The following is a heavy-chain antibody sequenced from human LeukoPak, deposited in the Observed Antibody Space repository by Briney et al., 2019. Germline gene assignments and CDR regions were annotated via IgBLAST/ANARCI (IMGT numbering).Heavy chain of an antibody. J-gene: IGHJ6*02. CDR1: GFTFSSYG. CDR2: IWYDGSNK. D-gene: IGHD3-9*01. CDR3: ARDHAYDILTGYYHYYYGMDV. V-gene: IGHV3-33*01. Sequence: PGGSLRLSCAASGFTFSSYGMHWVRQAPGKGLESVAVIWYDGSNKYYADSVKGRFTISRDNSKNTLYLQTNSLRAEDTAVYYCARDHAYDILTGYYHYYYGMDVWGQGTTVTVSS.